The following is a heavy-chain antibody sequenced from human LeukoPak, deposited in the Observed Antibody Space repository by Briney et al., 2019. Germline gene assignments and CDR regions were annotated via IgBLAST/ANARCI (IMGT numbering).Heavy chain of an antibody. V-gene: IGHV2-70*11. CDR3: ARMSYYYYYMDV. CDR2: IDWDDDK. J-gene: IGHJ6*03. Sequence: ESGPTLVNPTQTLTLTCTFSGFSLSTSGMCVSWIRQPPGKALEWLARIDWDDDKYYSTSLKTRLTISKDTSKNQVVLTMTNMDPVDTATYYCARMSYYYYYMDVWGKGTTVTISS. CDR1: GFSLSTSGMC.